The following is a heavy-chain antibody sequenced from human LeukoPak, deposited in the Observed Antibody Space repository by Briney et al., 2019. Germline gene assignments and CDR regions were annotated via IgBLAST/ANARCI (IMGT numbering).Heavy chain of an antibody. J-gene: IGHJ4*02. CDR1: GGSISSYY. Sequence: PETLSLTCTISGGSISSYYWSWIRQPPGKGLEWIGFIYYSGSTNSNPSLKSRVTISLDTSKNQFSLKLSSVTAADTAVYYCARDNHGSYYDYWGQGTLVTVSS. CDR2: IYYSGST. V-gene: IGHV4-59*01. D-gene: IGHD3-10*01. CDR3: ARDNHGSYYDY.